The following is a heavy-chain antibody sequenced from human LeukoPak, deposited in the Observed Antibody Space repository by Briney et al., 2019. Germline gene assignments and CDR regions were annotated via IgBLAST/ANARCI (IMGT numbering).Heavy chain of an antibody. Sequence: ASVKVSCKASGYTFTGYYMHWVRQAPGQGLEWMGWINPNSGGTNYAQKFQGRVTMTRDTSISTAYMELSRLRSDDTAVYYCARALTLLWFGERWFDPWGQGTLVTVSS. CDR1: GYTFTGYY. D-gene: IGHD3-10*01. J-gene: IGHJ5*02. CDR3: ARALTLLWFGERWFDP. V-gene: IGHV1-2*02. CDR2: INPNSGGT.